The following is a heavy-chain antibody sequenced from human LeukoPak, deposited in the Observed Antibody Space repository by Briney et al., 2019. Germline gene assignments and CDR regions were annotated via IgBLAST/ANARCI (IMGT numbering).Heavy chain of an antibody. Sequence: GGSLRLSCAASGFLFCDYYMHCVRQAPGKGLVWVSHINGDGSNVNYADSVKGRFTISRDNAKNTLYLQMNSLRVEDTALYYCGRGKSPAAVDDWGQGTLVTVPS. CDR2: INGDGSNV. CDR1: GFLFCDYY. V-gene: IGHV3-74*01. D-gene: IGHD2-2*01. CDR3: GRGKSPAAVDD. J-gene: IGHJ4*02.